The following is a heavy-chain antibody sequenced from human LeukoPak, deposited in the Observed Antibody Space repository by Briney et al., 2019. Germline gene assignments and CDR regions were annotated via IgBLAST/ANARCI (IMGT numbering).Heavy chain of an antibody. CDR1: GGSISSSSYY. CDR3: ARRLRVGAGHFDY. D-gene: IGHD3-16*01. Sequence: SETLSLTCTVSGGSISSSSYYWGWIRQPPGQGLEWIGSIYYSGSTYYNPSLKSRVTISVDTSKNQFSLKLSSVTAADTAVYYCARRLRVGAGHFDYWGQGTLVTVSS. CDR2: IYYSGST. J-gene: IGHJ4*02. V-gene: IGHV4-39*01.